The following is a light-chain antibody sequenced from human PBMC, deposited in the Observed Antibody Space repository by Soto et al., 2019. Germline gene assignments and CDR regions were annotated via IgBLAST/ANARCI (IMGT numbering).Light chain of an antibody. V-gene: IGLV2-18*02. J-gene: IGLJ2*01. CDR3: SSYTSSSTYVV. CDR2: EVS. Sequence: QSVLTQPPSVSGSPGQSVTISCTGNSSDVGNYNRVSWYQQPPGTAPKLMIYEVSNRPSGVPDRFSGSKSGNTASLTISGLQAEDEADYYCSSYTSSSTYVVFGGGTKLTVL. CDR1: SSDVGNYNR.